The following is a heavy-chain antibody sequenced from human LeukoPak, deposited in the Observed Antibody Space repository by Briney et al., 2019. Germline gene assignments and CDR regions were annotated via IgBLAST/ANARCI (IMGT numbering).Heavy chain of an antibody. D-gene: IGHD6-13*01. CDR2: IYPGDSDT. CDR3: ARPYSSSWYYFDY. Sequence: GEPLKISCKGSGSSFTSYWIGWVRQLHGKGLEWMGIIYPGDSDTRYSPSFQGQVTISADKSISTAYLQWSSLKASATAMYYCARPYSSSWYYFDYWGQGTLVPVSS. CDR1: GSSFTSYW. V-gene: IGHV5-51*01. J-gene: IGHJ4*02.